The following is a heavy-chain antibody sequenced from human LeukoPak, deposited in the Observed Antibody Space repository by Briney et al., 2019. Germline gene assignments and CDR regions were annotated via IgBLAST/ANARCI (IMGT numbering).Heavy chain of an antibody. CDR1: GVTLSGSA. CDR2: IRSKANIYAT. CDR3: TRDWDLSTKQYKYYFDY. D-gene: IGHD1-1*01. V-gene: IGHV3-73*01. J-gene: IGHJ4*02. Sequence: PGGSLKLSCAASGVTLSGSAMHWVRQASGKGLEYVRRIRSKANIYATAYAASVEGKFTISRDDSKNTAYLQMNSLKTEDTAVYYCTRDWDLSTKQYKYYFDYWGQGTLVTVSS.